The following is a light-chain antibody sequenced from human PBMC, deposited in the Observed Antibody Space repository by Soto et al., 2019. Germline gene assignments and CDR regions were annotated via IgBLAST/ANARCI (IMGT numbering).Light chain of an antibody. CDR1: QSVNNF. CDR3: HQRSNWPLT. J-gene: IGKJ4*01. V-gene: IGKV3-11*01. Sequence: EIVLTQSPATLSLSPGERAPLSCRAGQSVNNFLAWYQQKPGQAPRLLIYDASSRATDIPARFSGSGSGTDFTLTISILEPEDFATYACHQRSNWPLTFGGGTKVEIK. CDR2: DAS.